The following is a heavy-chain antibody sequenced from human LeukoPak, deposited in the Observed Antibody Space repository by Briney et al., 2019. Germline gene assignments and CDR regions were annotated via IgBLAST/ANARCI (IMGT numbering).Heavy chain of an antibody. Sequence: SVKVSCKASGGTFSSYAISWVRQAPGQGLECMGGIIPIFDTANYAQKFQGRVTITADKSTSTAYMELSSLRSEDTAVYYCARDFQYGSGSYYNPNRTSWGQGTLVTVSS. CDR2: IIPIFDTA. CDR3: ARDFQYGSGSYYNPNRTS. J-gene: IGHJ5*02. D-gene: IGHD3-10*01. CDR1: GGTFSSYA. V-gene: IGHV1-69*06.